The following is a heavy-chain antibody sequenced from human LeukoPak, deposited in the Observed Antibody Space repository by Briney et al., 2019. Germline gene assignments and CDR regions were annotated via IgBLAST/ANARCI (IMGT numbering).Heavy chain of an antibody. CDR2: IIPIFGTA. D-gene: IGHD2-2*01. J-gene: IGHJ6*03. CDR1: SYSFTRHG. V-gene: IGHV1-69*13. CDR3: ARGRVDPAAMLSYYYYMAA. Sequence: GASVKVSCKASSYSFTRHGISWVRQAPGQGLEWMGGIIPIFGTANYAQKFQGRVTITADESTSTAYMELSSLRSEDTAVYYCARGRVDPAAMLSYYYYMAAWAKGPRSPSP.